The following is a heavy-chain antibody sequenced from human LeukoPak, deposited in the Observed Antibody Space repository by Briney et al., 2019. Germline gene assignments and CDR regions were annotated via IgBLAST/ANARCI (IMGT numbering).Heavy chain of an antibody. V-gene: IGHV3-30*18. CDR3: AKDWAVAGTNYFDY. D-gene: IGHD6-19*01. CDR2: ISYDVSNK. Sequence: TGGSLRLSCAASGFTFSSYGMHWVRQAPGKGLEWVAVISYDVSNKYYADSVKGRFTISRDNSKNTLYLQMNSLRAEDTAIYYCAKDWAVAGTNYFDYWGQGTLVTVSS. CDR1: GFTFSSYG. J-gene: IGHJ4*02.